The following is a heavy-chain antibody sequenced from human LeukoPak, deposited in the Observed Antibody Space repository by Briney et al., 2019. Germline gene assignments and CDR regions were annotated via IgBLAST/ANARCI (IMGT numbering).Heavy chain of an antibody. CDR3: ARKNLRYFDWSAEARDAFDI. J-gene: IGHJ3*02. Sequence: SETLSLTCTVSGGSISSYYWSWIRQPPGKGLEWIGYIYYSGSTNYNPSLKSRVTISVDTSKNQFSLKLSSVTAADTAVYYCARKNLRYFDWSAEARDAFDIWGQGTMVTVSS. D-gene: IGHD3-9*01. CDR2: IYYSGST. CDR1: GGSISSYY. V-gene: IGHV4-59*08.